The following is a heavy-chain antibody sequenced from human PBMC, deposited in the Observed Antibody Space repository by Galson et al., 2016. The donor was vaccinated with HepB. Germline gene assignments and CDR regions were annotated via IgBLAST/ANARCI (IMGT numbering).Heavy chain of an antibody. J-gene: IGHJ4*02. Sequence: SVKVSCKASEYTFTGYYIHWVRQAPGQGLEWMGWINPDSGGTTYAQDFQGRVTMTRDTSISTAYMDLSRLGSDDTAMYYCARGHYSDNWCYYYLLDCWGQGTLVTVSS. CDR3: ARGHYSDNWCYYYLLDC. V-gene: IGHV1-2*02. CDR1: EYTFTGYY. D-gene: IGHD3-22*01. CDR2: INPDSGGT.